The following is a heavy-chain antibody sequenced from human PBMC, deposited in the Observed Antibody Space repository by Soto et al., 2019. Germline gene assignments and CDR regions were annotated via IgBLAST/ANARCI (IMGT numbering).Heavy chain of an antibody. CDR3: ARVGRITIFGVDPYGMDV. D-gene: IGHD3-3*01. CDR2: IYYSGST. V-gene: IGHV4-39*01. J-gene: IGHJ6*02. CDR1: GGSISSSSYY. Sequence: PSETLSLTCTVSGGSISSSSYYWGWIRQPPGKGLEWIGSIYYSGSTYYNPSLKSRVTISVDTSKNQFSLKLSSVTAADTAVYYCARVGRITIFGVDPYGMDVWGQGTTVTV.